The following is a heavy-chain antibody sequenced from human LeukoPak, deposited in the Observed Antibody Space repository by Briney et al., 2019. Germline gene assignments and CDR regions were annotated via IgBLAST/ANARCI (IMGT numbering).Heavy chain of an antibody. J-gene: IGHJ4*02. CDR1: GYSFTSYW. D-gene: IGHD5-12*01. V-gene: IGHV5-10-1*01. CDR3: ARHGGYSGYDYSY. CDR2: IDPSDSYT. Sequence: GESLKISCKGSGYSFTSYWISLVRQMPGKGLEWMGRIDPSDSYTNYSPSFQGHVTISADKSISTAYLQWSSLKASDTAMYYCARHGGYSGYDYSYWGQGTLVTVSS.